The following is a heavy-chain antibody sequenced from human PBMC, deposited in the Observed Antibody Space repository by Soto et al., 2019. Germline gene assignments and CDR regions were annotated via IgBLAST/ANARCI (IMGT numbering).Heavy chain of an antibody. J-gene: IGHJ4*02. CDR3: IGKYTVTEAPFIY. CDR1: GFIFTGAW. D-gene: IGHD4-17*01. CDR2: IKSESDGGTK. Sequence: EVQVVESGGGFVEPGGSLRLSCAASGFIFTGAWLTWVRQAPGKGLEWVGRIKSESDGGTKDFAAPVKDRFTISRDDAENSVSLQMNSLITEDTAMYYFIGKYTVTEAPFIYWGQGILVSVSS. V-gene: IGHV3-15*07.